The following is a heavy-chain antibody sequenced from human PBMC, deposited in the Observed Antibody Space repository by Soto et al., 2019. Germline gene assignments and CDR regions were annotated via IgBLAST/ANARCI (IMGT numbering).Heavy chain of an antibody. CDR1: GGSISSSSYY. V-gene: IGHV4-39*01. CDR3: ARTYYKWNDRGAFDI. J-gene: IGHJ3*02. D-gene: IGHD1-1*01. CDR2: IYYSGST. Sequence: SETLSLTCTVSGGSISSSSYYWGWIRQPPGKGLEWIGSIYYSGSTYYNPSLKSRVTISVDTSKNQFSLKLSSVTAADTAVYYCARTYYKWNDRGAFDIWGQGTMVTVSS.